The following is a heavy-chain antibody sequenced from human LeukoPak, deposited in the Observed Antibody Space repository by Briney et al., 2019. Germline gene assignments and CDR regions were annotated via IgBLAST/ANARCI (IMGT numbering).Heavy chain of an antibody. D-gene: IGHD2-21*02. Sequence: GGTLRLSCAASGFMFSTYGMSWVRQAPGKGLELVSTINGNGGSTYNADSVKGRFTISRENSRNILSLQMNSLRVEDTAVYYCARDAHLMGSVVTASYWGQGTLVTVSS. CDR1: GFMFSTYG. V-gene: IGHV3-23*01. CDR3: ARDAHLMGSVVTASY. J-gene: IGHJ4*02. CDR2: INGNGGST.